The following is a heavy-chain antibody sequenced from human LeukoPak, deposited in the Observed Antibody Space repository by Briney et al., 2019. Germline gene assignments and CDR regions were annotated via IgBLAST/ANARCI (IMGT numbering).Heavy chain of an antibody. Sequence: GASVKVSCKASGYTFTVYYMHWARQAPEQGLEWMGRINPYAGGTNYAQTFQGRVTMTRDTSISTAYMELSSLRSDDTAVYYCARESSIPIFGVLQETFDIWGQGTMVTVSS. CDR1: GYTFTVYY. J-gene: IGHJ3*02. D-gene: IGHD3-3*01. CDR2: INPYAGGT. CDR3: ARESSIPIFGVLQETFDI. V-gene: IGHV1-2*06.